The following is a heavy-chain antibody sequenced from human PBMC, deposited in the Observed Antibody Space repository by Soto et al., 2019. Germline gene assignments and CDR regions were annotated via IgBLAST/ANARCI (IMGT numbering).Heavy chain of an antibody. J-gene: IGHJ3*01. V-gene: IGHV3-30-3*01. CDR2: SSYDGDTK. Sequence: QLQLVESGGGVVQPEKSQRLSCEASGFTFSAFDMHWVRQSPGKGLEWVATSSYDGDTKYYANSVKGRFTISRDNSRNTLDLHMNSLRAEDTAMYYCTRDWSAVIGTPFDLWGQGTMVVVSS. D-gene: IGHD6-19*01. CDR1: GFTFSAFD. CDR3: TRDWSAVIGTPFDL.